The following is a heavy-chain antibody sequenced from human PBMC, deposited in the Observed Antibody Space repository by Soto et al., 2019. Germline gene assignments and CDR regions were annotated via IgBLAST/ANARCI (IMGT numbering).Heavy chain of an antibody. J-gene: IGHJ5*01. Sequence: QVQLVQSGAEVKKPGSSVKVSCKASGGTFSSYTISWVRQAPGQGLEWMGRIIPILGIANYAQKFQGRVTITADKSTSTAYTELSSPRAEDTVVYYCARDYTLGLWFGGAGRWFDPCVQGTLVTVSS. D-gene: IGHD3-10*01. V-gene: IGHV1-69*08. CDR2: IIPILGIA. CDR1: GGTFSSYT. CDR3: ARDYTLGLWFGGAGRWFDP.